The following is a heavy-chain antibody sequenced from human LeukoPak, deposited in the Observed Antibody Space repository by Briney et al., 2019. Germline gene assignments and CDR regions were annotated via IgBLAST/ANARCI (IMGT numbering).Heavy chain of an antibody. Sequence: GGSLRLSCAASGFTFSSYGMHWVRQAPGKGLEWVAVIWYDGSNKYYADSVKGRFTISRDNSKNTLYLQMNSLRAEDTAVYYCARERPDSSSWYLYYYYYYGMDVWGQGTTVTVSS. V-gene: IGHV3-33*01. J-gene: IGHJ6*02. CDR2: IWYDGSNK. D-gene: IGHD6-13*01. CDR3: ARERPDSSSWYLYYYYYYGMDV. CDR1: GFTFSSYG.